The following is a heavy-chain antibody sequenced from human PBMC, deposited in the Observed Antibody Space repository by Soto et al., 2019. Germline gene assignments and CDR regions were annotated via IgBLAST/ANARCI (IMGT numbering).Heavy chain of an antibody. CDR3: AGGGAGSGPFSWELPDH. J-gene: IGHJ4*02. V-gene: IGHV1-45*02. Sequence: QMQLVQSGAEVKKTGSSVTVSCKALGNTFTYRYLHWVRKAPGQALEWMGWITPFSGDVHYAQKFQERVTIPRDRSINTAYMQMSSLRSEDTAMDFCAGGGAGSGPFSWELPDHWGQGTLVTVSS. CDR1: GNTFTYRY. D-gene: IGHD1-26*01. CDR2: ITPFSGDV.